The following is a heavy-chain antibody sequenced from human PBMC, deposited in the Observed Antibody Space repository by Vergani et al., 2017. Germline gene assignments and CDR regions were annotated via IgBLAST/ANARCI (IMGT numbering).Heavy chain of an antibody. CDR3: AKSYSSGWYYFDY. V-gene: IGHV3-23*04. J-gene: IGHJ4*02. Sequence: VQLVESGGGVVQPGGSLRLSCAASGFTFSNYAMSWVRQSPGKGLEWVSAITGSGGSTYYADSVKGRFTISRDNSKNTLYLQMNSLRAEDTSVYYCAKSYSSGWYYFDYWGQGTLVTVSS. CDR1: GFTFSNYA. CDR2: ITGSGGST. D-gene: IGHD6-19*01.